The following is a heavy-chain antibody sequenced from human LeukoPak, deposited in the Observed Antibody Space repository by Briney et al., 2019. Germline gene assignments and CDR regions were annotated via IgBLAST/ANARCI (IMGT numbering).Heavy chain of an antibody. CDR3: AKDFLGSSRAFDI. CDR2: ISYDGGNK. J-gene: IGHJ3*02. CDR1: GFTLGSYG. Sequence: GGSLRLSCAASGFTLGSYGMHGVGQAQGKGLEGGAVISYDGGNKYFEDSVKGRFPISRYNSKNTLYLQMHSLRADDTAVYYCAKDFLGSSRAFDIWGQGTMVTVSS. V-gene: IGHV3-30*18. D-gene: IGHD2-2*01.